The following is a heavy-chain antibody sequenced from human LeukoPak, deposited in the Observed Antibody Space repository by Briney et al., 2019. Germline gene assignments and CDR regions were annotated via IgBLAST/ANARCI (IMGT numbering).Heavy chain of an antibody. CDR1: GFTFSSYW. CDR3: AREWHATFDY. V-gene: IGHV3-7*01. Sequence: PGGSLRLSCAASGFTFSSYWMSWVRQAPGKGLEWVATIKQDGTEKYYVDSVKGRFTISKDNAKNSLYLQMNGLRAEDTAVYYCAREWHATFDYWGQGTLVTISS. J-gene: IGHJ4*02. CDR2: IKQDGTEK. D-gene: IGHD1-26*01.